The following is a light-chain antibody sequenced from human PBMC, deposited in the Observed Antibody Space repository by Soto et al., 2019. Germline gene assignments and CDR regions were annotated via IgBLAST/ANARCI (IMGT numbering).Light chain of an antibody. CDR1: QSVSTY. CDR3: QPYNNWPLT. V-gene: IGKV3-11*01. J-gene: IGKJ4*01. CDR2: DAS. Sequence: ESVLTQSHATLSLSPGERATLSCRASQSVSTYLAWYQQRPGQAPRLLIYDASYRATDIPPRFSGSRSGAEFTLTINSLQSEDFAVYYCQPYNNWPLTFGGGTKVDIK.